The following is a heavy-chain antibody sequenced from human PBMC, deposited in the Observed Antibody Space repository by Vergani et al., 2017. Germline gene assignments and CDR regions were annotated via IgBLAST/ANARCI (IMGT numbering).Heavy chain of an antibody. V-gene: IGHV4-39*01. Sequence: QLQLQESGPGLVKPSETLSLTCTVSGGSISSSSYYWGWIRQPPGKGLEWIGSIYYSGSTYYNPSLKSRVTMSVDTSKSQFSLKLSSVTAADTAVYYCTRVGHLVAVTGEGPSLDLWGRGTLVTVSS. CDR3: TRVGHLVAVTGEGPSLDL. CDR2: IYYSGST. D-gene: IGHD2-21*02. J-gene: IGHJ2*01. CDR1: GGSISSSSYY.